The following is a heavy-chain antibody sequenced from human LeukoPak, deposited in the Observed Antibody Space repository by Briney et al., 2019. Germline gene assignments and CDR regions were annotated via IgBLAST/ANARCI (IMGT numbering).Heavy chain of an antibody. J-gene: IGHJ4*02. CDR3: AKSLSLQYGSH. Sequence: GGSLRPSCAVSGFTFSSYAVSWVRQAPGKGLEWVSGISGSGDTTYYADSVQGRFTISRDNSKNIVHLEMNSLRAEDTAVYYCAKSLSLQYGSHWGQGTLVTVSS. CDR1: GFTFSSYA. CDR2: ISGSGDTT. V-gene: IGHV3-23*01. D-gene: IGHD4-11*01.